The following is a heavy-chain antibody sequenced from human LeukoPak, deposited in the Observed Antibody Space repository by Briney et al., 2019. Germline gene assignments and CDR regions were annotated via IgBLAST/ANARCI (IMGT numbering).Heavy chain of an antibody. V-gene: IGHV4-39*07. J-gene: IGHJ6*03. CDR3: ARGQCPRGGYYYYMDV. Sequence: SETLSLTCTVSGGSISSSSYYWGWIRQPPGKGLEWIGSIYYSGSTYYNPSLKSRVTISVDTSKNQFSLKLSSVTAADTAVYYCARGQCPRGGYYYYMDVWGKGTTVTVSS. D-gene: IGHD2-2*01. CDR1: GGSISSSSYY. CDR2: IYYSGST.